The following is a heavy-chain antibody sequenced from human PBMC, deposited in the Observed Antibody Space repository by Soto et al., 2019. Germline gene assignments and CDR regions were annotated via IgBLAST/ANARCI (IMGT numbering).Heavy chain of an antibody. V-gene: IGHV1-69*13. J-gene: IGHJ6*02. D-gene: IGHD3-22*01. Sequence: SVKVSCKASGDSFSAYAISWVRQAPGQGLEWVGAIITLSETANYAQNFQGRVTITADESTSTAYMDLSSLRSEDTAVYYCARIVSASRSYYCDEIYVCGQRSAVTVSS. CDR1: GDSFSAYA. CDR2: IITLSETA. CDR3: ARIVSASRSYYCDEIYV.